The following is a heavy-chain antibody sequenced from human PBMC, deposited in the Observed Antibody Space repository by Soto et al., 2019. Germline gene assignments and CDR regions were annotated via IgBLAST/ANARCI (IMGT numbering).Heavy chain of an antibody. CDR2: IYSGGST. J-gene: IGHJ5*02. CDR3: ARSTLVLGWFDP. CDR1: GFTVSSNY. Sequence: EVQLVESGGGLIQPGGSLRLSCAASGFTVSSNYMSWVRQAPGKGLVWVSVIYSGGSTYYADSVKGRFTISRDNSKNTLYLHMNSLRAEDTAVYYCARSTLVLGWFDPWGQGTLVTVSS. V-gene: IGHV3-53*01. D-gene: IGHD6-6*01.